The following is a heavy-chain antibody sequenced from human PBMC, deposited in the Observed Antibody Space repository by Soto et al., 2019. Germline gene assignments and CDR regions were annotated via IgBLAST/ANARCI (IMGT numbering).Heavy chain of an antibody. CDR1: GFSFSRHS. V-gene: IGHV3-21*01. D-gene: IGHD3-22*01. Sequence: GGSLRLSCAASGFSFSRHSMNWVRQAPGKGLEWVSSISPTSEYIYHADSVEGRFTISRDNAKNSLYLQMDSLRADDTAVYYCARKSYSGNSGFYDYWGQGA. CDR2: ISPTSEYI. J-gene: IGHJ4*02. CDR3: ARKSYSGNSGFYDY.